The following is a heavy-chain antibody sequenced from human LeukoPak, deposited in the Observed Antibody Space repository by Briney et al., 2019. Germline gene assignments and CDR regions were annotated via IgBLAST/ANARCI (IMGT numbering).Heavy chain of an antibody. CDR2: ISSISSYI. CDR1: GFTFSSYS. J-gene: IGHJ4*02. Sequence: GGSLRLSCAASGFTFSSYSMNWVRQAPGKGLEWVSSISSISSYIYYADSVKGRFTISRDNAKNSLYLQMNSLRAEDTAVYYCARDSNPDIDYWGQGTLVTVYS. CDR3: ARDSNPDIDY. V-gene: IGHV3-21*01.